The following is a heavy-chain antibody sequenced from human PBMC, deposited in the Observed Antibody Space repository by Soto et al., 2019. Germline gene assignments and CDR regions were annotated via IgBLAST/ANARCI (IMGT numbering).Heavy chain of an antibody. Sequence: PGSYLRLSFPAAGFSFGDSGMSVIRQAPGKGLEWVALMRTDGSVKYCVDSVKGRFTVSRDNPKNSLYLQMNSLRAQDTAIYYCAKLGTGSSTGLDFDYWGPGTLVTVSS. CDR3: AKLGTGSSTGLDFDY. V-gene: IGHV3-7*03. D-gene: IGHD7-27*01. J-gene: IGHJ4*02. CDR1: GFSFGDSG. CDR2: MRTDGSVK.